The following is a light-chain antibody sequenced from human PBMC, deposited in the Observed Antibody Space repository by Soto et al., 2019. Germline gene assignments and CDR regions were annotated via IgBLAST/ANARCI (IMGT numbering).Light chain of an antibody. CDR3: SSYADSKSYV. CDR1: SSDVGGYNY. Sequence: QSVLTQPPSASGSPGQSVTISCTGTSSDVGGYNYVYWYQQHPGKAPKLMIYEVTKRPSGVPDRFSGSKSGNTASLTVSRLQVEDEADYYCSSYADSKSYVFGTGTKVTGL. CDR2: EVT. J-gene: IGLJ1*01. V-gene: IGLV2-8*01.